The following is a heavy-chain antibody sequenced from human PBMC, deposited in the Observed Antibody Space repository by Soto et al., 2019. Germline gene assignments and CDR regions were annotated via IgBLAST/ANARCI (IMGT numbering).Heavy chain of an antibody. CDR3: ARVGSYYGWGSFYYFDY. D-gene: IGHD3-10*01. Sequence: SETLSLTCTVSGGSISSGGYYWSWIRQHPGKGLEWIGYIYYSGSTYYNPSLKSRVTISVDTSKNQFSLKLSSVTAADTAVYYCARVGSYYGWGSFYYFDYWCQGTLVTVS. J-gene: IGHJ4*02. CDR1: GGSISSGGYY. V-gene: IGHV4-31*03. CDR2: IYYSGST.